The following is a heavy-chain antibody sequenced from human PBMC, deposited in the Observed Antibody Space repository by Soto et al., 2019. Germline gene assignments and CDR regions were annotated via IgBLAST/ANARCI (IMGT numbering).Heavy chain of an antibody. V-gene: IGHV5-51*01. CDR2: IYPGDSDT. J-gene: IGHJ3*01. Sequence: GESLKISCKGSGFSFTTYWIAWVRQMPGKGLEWMGIIYPGDSDTRYSPSFQGQVTISADKSISTAYLQWSSLKASDTAMYYCARRQYSSSFDAFDVWGQGTMVTVSS. CDR1: GFSFTTYW. D-gene: IGHD6-13*01. CDR3: ARRQYSSSFDAFDV.